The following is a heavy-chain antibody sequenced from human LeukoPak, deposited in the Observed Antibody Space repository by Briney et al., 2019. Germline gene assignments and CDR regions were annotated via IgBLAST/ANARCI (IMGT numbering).Heavy chain of an antibody. CDR2: IHHSRST. J-gene: IGHJ6*03. CDR3: ARISRDLAVARTRPYYMDV. D-gene: IGHD6-19*01. V-gene: IGHV4-59*12. CDR1: GGSISSYY. Sequence: PSETLSLTCTVSGGSISSYYWSWIRQPPGKGLEWIGYIHHSRSTNYNPSLKSRVTVSVDTSKNQFSPILSSVTAADTAVYYCARISRDLAVARTRPYYMDVWGKGTTVTISS.